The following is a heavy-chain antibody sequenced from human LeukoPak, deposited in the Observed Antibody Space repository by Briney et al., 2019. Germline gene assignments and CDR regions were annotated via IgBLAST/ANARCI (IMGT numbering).Heavy chain of an antibody. CDR2: RSAYNGNT. CDR3: ARALYESDGYPGGDY. J-gene: IGHJ4*02. D-gene: IGHD3-22*01. Sequence: ASVEACCKPSGYTYTSYGIIRVRQAPGQRLEWMGWRSAYNGNTNYAQKLQGRVTMTTDTSTSTAYMELRSLRSDDTAVYYCARALYESDGYPGGDYWGQGTLVTVSA. CDR1: GYTYTSYG. V-gene: IGHV1-18*01.